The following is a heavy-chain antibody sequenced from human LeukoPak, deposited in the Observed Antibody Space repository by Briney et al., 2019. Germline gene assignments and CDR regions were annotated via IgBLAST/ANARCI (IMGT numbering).Heavy chain of an antibody. CDR1: GFTFSSYS. J-gene: IGHJ4*02. CDR3: ASGEGGSTVTQYMGY. CDR2: ISSSSSYI. D-gene: IGHD4-17*01. Sequence: GGSLRLSCAASGFTFSSYSMNWVRQAPGKGLEWVSSISSSSSYIYYADSVKGRFTISRDNAKNSLYLQMNSLRAEDTAVYYCASGEGGSTVTQYMGYWGQGTLVTVSS. V-gene: IGHV3-21*04.